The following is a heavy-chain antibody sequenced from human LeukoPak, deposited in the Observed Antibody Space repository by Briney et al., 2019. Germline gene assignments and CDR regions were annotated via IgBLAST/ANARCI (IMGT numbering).Heavy chain of an antibody. V-gene: IGHV3-33*01. CDR1: GFTFSSYG. Sequence: GGSLRLSCEASGFTFSSYGMHWVRQAPGKGLEWVAVIWYDGSSEYYAGSVKGRFTISRDNSRNTLYLQMNSLRGDDTAVYYCASGLTGPYHFDYWGQGTLVIVDS. CDR2: IWYDGSSE. CDR3: ASGLTGPYHFDY. D-gene: IGHD3-9*01. J-gene: IGHJ4*02.